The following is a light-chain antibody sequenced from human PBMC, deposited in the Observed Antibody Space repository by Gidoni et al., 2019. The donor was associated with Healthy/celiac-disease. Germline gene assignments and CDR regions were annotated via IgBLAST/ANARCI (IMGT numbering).Light chain of an antibody. CDR1: QSVSIY. Sequence: EIGLTQPPATRSLSPGERATLSCRASQSVSIYLAGYQQKPGQVPRLLIYDASNRATGIPARFSGSWSGTDFTLTISSLEPEDFAFYYCQQRSNWPPQFTFGPGTKVEIK. V-gene: IGKV3-11*01. CDR2: DAS. J-gene: IGKJ3*01. CDR3: QQRSNWPPQFT.